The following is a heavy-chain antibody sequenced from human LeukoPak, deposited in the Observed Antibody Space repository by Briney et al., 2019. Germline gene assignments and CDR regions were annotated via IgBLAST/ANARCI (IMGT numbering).Heavy chain of an antibody. J-gene: IGHJ4*02. CDR3: ARDLGGIYFDY. V-gene: IGHV4-59*01. CDR2: IHFSGST. Sequence: PSETLSLTCTVSDASISGYYWSWIRQPPGKGLEWVGSIHFSGSTNYNPSLRSRVTISVDTSKKQLSLKRSSVTGADTAVYYCARDLGGIYFDYWGQGTLVTVSS. CDR1: DASISGYY. D-gene: IGHD1-26*01.